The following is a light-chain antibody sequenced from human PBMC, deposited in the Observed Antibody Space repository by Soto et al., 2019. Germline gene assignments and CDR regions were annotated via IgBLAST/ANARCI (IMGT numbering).Light chain of an antibody. V-gene: IGLV2-14*01. Sequence: QSALTQPASVSGSPGQSITISCTGTSSDVGGYNFVSWYQQHPGKAPKLMIYDVSNRPSGVSNRFSGSKSGNTASLTISGLQAEDEADYFCSSYTSNSTLPYVFGTGTKLT. CDR2: DVS. CDR1: SSDVGGYNF. J-gene: IGLJ1*01. CDR3: SSYTSNSTLPYV.